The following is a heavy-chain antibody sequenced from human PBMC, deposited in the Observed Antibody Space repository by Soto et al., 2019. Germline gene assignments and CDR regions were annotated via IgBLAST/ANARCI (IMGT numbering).Heavy chain of an antibody. D-gene: IGHD2-21*02. CDR1: GGSISSISYY. Sequence: LETLSLTSTVAGGSISSISYYCGWIRQPPGKGLERIGSIYYSGSTYYIPSLKSRGTISVAPSKNQFSLQLCSVTAADTAVSYCVSESTVTAAFDVWGQGTMVTVSS. CDR3: VSESTVTAAFDV. CDR2: IYYSGST. V-gene: IGHV4-39*07. J-gene: IGHJ3*01.